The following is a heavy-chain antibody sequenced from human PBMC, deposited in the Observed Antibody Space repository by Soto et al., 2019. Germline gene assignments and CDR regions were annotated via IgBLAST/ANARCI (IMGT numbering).Heavy chain of an antibody. V-gene: IGHV3-21*01. J-gene: IGHJ4*02. CDR3: ARVDY. CDR1: GFTSSCVS. CDR2: ISSGSSDT. Sequence: GSLRLSCEASGFTSSCVSMNWVRQVPGKGREWVASISSGSSDTWYADSEKGRFIISRDNAQNSLFLHMHTLRPDDPAQYYWARVDYWGRGTQVTVSS.